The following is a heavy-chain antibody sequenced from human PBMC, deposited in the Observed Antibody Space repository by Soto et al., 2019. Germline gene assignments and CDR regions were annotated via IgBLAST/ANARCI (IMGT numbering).Heavy chain of an antibody. CDR3: ARVSITIFGVVQNYGMDV. Sequence: ASVKVSCKASGYTFTSYGISWVRQAPGQGLEWMGWISAYNGNTNYAQKLQGRVAMTTDTSTSTAYMELRSLRSDDTAVYYCARVSITIFGVVQNYGMDVWGQGTTVTVSS. CDR2: ISAYNGNT. CDR1: GYTFTSYG. J-gene: IGHJ6*02. D-gene: IGHD3-3*01. V-gene: IGHV1-18*01.